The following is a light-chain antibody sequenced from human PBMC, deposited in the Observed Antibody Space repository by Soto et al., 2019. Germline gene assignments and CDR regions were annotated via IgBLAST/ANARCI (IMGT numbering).Light chain of an antibody. CDR1: QSITSY. CDR3: PQYNSYFQT. J-gene: IGKJ1*01. V-gene: IGKV1-5*01. Sequence: DIHMTQSPSSLSASVGDTVAIPCRASQSITSYLNWYQQKPGTAPNLLTSGASGLESGVPSRFSGSGSGTEFTLTISRLQPDDVATYHCPQYNSYFQTFGQGTKVDIK. CDR2: GAS.